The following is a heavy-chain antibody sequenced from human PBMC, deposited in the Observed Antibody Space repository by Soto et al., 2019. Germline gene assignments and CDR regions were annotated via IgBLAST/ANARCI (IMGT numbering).Heavy chain of an antibody. CDR1: GDSISTSSSYY. D-gene: IGHD2-21*02. J-gene: IGHJ5*02. CDR2: IYYSGST. V-gene: IGHV4-39*07. Sequence: SETLSLTCTVSGDSISTSSSYYWGWIRQPPGKGLEWIANIYYSGSTYYNPSLKSRVTISVDRPKNQFSLKLSSVTAADTAVYYCAGNIVVVTGSWFDPWGQGTLVTVPQ. CDR3: AGNIVVVTGSWFDP.